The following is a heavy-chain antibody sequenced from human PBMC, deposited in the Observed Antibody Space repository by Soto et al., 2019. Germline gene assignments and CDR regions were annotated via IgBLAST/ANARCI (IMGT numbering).Heavy chain of an antibody. V-gene: IGHV3-33*01. D-gene: IGHD2-2*02. Sequence: GSLRLSCAASGFTFSSYGMHWVRQAPGKGLEWVAVIWYDGSNKYYADSVKGRFTISRDNSKNTLYLQMNSLRAEDTAVYYCATSSGGYCSSTSCYKLDYWGQGTLVTVSS. CDR1: GFTFSSYG. J-gene: IGHJ4*02. CDR3: ATSSGGYCSSTSCYKLDY. CDR2: IWYDGSNK.